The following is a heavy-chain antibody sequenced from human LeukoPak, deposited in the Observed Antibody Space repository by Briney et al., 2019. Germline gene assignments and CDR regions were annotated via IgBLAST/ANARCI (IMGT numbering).Heavy chain of an antibody. J-gene: IGHJ6*03. CDR1: GYTFTGYY. CDR2: INPNSGGT. Sequence: ASVKVSCKASGYTFTGYYMHWVRQAPGQGLEWMGWINPNSGGTNYAQKLQGRVTMTTDTSTSTAYMELRSLRSDDTAVYYCARVKGAYSSSFYYCYYMDVWGKGTTVTVSS. V-gene: IGHV1-2*02. CDR3: ARVKGAYSSSFYYCYYMDV. D-gene: IGHD6-13*01.